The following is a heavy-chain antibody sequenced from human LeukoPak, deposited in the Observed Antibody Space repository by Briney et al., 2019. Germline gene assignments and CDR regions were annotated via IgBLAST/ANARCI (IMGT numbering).Heavy chain of an antibody. V-gene: IGHV1-46*01. CDR3: ARAGYDILTGYRRPFDY. Sequence: ASVKVSCXASGYTFTSYYMHWVRQAPGQGLEWMGIINPSGGSTSYAQKFQGRVTMTRDTSTSTVYMELSSLRSEGTAVYYCARAGYDILTGYRRPFDYWGQGTLVTVSS. D-gene: IGHD3-9*01. CDR1: GYTFTSYY. J-gene: IGHJ4*02. CDR2: INPSGGST.